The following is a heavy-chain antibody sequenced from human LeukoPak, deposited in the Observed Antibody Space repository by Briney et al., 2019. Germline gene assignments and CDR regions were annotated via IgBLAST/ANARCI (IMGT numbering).Heavy chain of an antibody. CDR1: GYTLTGYY. V-gene: IGHV1-2*02. Sequence: ASVKVSCKASGYTLTGYYMHWVRQAPGQGLEWMGWINPNSGGTNYAQKFQGRVTMTKDTSISTAYMELNRLRSDDTAVYYCARYYSSDYWGQGTLVTVSS. CDR3: ARYYSSDY. CDR2: INPNSGGT. D-gene: IGHD2-2*01. J-gene: IGHJ4*02.